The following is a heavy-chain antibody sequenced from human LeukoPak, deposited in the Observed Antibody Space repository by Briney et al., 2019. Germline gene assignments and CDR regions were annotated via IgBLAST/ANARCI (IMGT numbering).Heavy chain of an antibody. Sequence: SETLSLTCAVYGGSFSGYYWRWLRPPPGKGLEWIGEINHSGSTNYHPSLKSRHTISVDTSKNHFSLELSFVTAADTAVYYCGRGPLLDYWGQGTLVTVSS. CDR3: GRGPLLDY. J-gene: IGHJ4*02. V-gene: IGHV4-34*01. CDR2: INHSGST. CDR1: GGSFSGYY.